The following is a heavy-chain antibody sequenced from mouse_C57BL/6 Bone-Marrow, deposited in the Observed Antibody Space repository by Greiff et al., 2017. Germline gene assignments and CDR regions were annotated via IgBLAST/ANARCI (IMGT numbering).Heavy chain of an antibody. J-gene: IGHJ2*01. V-gene: IGHV5-6*02. Sequence: EVKLVESGGDLVKPGGSLKLSCAASGFTFSSYGMSWVRQTPDKRLEWVATISSGGSYTYYPDSVKGRFTISRDNAKNTLYLQMSSLKSEDTAMYYCARRHFLFDYWGQGTTLTVSS. CDR3: ARRHFLFDY. CDR2: ISSGGSYT. CDR1: GFTFSSYG.